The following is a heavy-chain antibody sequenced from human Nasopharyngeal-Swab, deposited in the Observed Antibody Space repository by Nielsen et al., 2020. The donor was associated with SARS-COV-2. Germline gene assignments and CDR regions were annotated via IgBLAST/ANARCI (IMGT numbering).Heavy chain of an antibody. CDR2: IYYTGST. D-gene: IGHD6-13*01. CDR3: ARYPSSSWSSYGMDV. J-gene: IGHJ6*02. V-gene: IGHV4-31*02. Sequence: WIRQPPGKGLEWIGYIYYTGSTYCNPSRKSRVTISVDTSKNQFSLKLTSVTAADTAVYYCARYPSSSWSSYGMDVWGQGTTVTVSS.